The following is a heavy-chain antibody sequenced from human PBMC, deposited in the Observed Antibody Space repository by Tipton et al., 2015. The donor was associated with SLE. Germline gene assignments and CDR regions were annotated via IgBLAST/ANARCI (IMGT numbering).Heavy chain of an antibody. CDR3: ARVADYYGSGHYYYYMDV. CDR2: IYHSGST. D-gene: IGHD3-10*01. V-gene: IGHV4-38-2*02. CDR1: GYSISSGYY. J-gene: IGHJ6*03. Sequence: TLSLTCTVSGYSISSGYYWGWIRQPPGKGLEWIGSIYHSGSTYYNPSLKSRVTVSVDTSKNQFSLKLSSVTAADTAVYYCARVADYYGSGHYYYYMDVWGKGTTVTVSS.